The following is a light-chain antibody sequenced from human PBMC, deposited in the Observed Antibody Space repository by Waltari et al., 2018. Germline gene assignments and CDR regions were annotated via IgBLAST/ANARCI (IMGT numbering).Light chain of an antibody. Sequence: DIQTTHSPSTLSASVGDTINITCRACQPIDSWLAWYLQRPGKAPNLLLYMAPTYFIGVPRRFKGAGSGTDFTLTVAGLQPDDFGTYYCQQYSHFRTFGPGTRV. CDR1: QPIDSW. CDR3: QQYSHFRT. V-gene: IGKV1-5*03. CDR2: MAP. J-gene: IGKJ3*01.